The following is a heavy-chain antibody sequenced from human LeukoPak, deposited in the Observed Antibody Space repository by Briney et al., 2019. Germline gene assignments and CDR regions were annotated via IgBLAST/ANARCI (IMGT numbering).Heavy chain of an antibody. D-gene: IGHD1-1*01. V-gene: IGHV1-69*13. CDR2: IIPIFGTA. CDR1: GGTFSNHA. Sequence: ASVKVSCKASGGTFSNHAVSWVRQASGQGLEWMGGIIPIFGTANYAQKFQGRVTITADESTSTAYMELSSLRSEDTAVYYCARAHRQLERLGRYYFDYWGQGTLVTVSS. J-gene: IGHJ4*02. CDR3: ARAHRQLERLGRYYFDY.